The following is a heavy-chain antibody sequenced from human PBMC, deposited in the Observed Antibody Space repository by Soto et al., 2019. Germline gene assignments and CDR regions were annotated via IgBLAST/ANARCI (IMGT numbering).Heavy chain of an antibody. CDR1: GYTFTSYG. CDR2: ISAYNGNT. V-gene: IGHV1-18*01. J-gene: IGHJ6*02. Sequence: GASVKVSCKASGYTFTSYGISWVRQAPGQGLEWMGWISAYNGNTNYAQKLQGRVTMTTDTSTSTAYMELRSLRSDDTAVYYCSRFAVQLTPFGMGFRKPNYYYGMYVWG. CDR3: SRFAVQLTPFGMGFRKPNYYYGMYV. D-gene: IGHD3-3*01.